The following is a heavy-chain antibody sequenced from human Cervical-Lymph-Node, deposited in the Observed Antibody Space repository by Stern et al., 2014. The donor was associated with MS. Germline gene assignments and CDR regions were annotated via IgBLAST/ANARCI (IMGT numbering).Heavy chain of an antibody. V-gene: IGHV1-2*02. J-gene: IGHJ6*02. CDR2: INPNSGGT. D-gene: IGHD2-21*01. CDR3: ARVDGEEDYYYYYGMDV. Sequence: QVQLMQSGAEVKKPGASVKVSCKASGYTFTGYYMHWVRQAPGQGLEWMGWINPNSGGTNYAQKFQGRVTMTRDTSISTAYMELSRLRSDDTAVYYCARVDGEEDYYYYYGMDVWGQGTTVTVSS. CDR1: GYTFTGYY.